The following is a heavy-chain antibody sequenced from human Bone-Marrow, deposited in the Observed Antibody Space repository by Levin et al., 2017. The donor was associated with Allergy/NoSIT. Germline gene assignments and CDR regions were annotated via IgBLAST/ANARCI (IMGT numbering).Heavy chain of an antibody. CDR3: ARDGDFDFWSGTTHRGMDV. CDR1: DGSIRNYY. J-gene: IGHJ6*02. CDR2: IFYTGST. Sequence: SETLSLTCTVSDGSIRNYYWNWIRQSPGKGLEWIGYIFYTGSTNTNYNPSLKSRVTMSVDTSKNQFSLKLRSVTAADTAVYYCARDGDFDFWSGTTHRGMDVWGQGTTVTVSS. V-gene: IGHV4-59*01. D-gene: IGHD3-3*01.